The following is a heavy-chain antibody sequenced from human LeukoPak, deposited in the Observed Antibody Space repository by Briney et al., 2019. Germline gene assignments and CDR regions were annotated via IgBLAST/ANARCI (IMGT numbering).Heavy chain of an antibody. D-gene: IGHD1-26*01. V-gene: IGHV3-7*01. Sequence: GGSLRLSCAASGFTFSSYWMSWVRQAPGKGLEWVANINQDGSEKYYVDSVRGRFTISRDNAKNSLYLQMTSLRAEDTAVYYCARDPVGGSPPFDYWGQGTLVTVSS. CDR1: GFTFSSYW. J-gene: IGHJ4*02. CDR2: INQDGSEK. CDR3: ARDPVGGSPPFDY.